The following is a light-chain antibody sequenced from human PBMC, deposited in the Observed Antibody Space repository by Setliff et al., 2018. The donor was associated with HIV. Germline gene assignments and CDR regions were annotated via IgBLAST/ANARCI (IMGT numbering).Light chain of an antibody. J-gene: IGLJ1*01. Sequence: QSALTQPRSVSGSPGQSVTISCTGTSSDVGGYNYVSWYHQHPGKAPKLMISDVSKRPSGVPDRFSGSKSGNTASLTISGLQAEDEADYYCAAWDATLNGFVFGTGTKVTVL. CDR1: SSDVGGYNY. CDR2: DVS. V-gene: IGLV2-11*01. CDR3: AAWDATLNGFV.